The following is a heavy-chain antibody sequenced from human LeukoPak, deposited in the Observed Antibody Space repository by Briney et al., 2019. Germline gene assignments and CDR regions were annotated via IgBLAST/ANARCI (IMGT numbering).Heavy chain of an antibody. CDR1: GFVSGDYA. D-gene: IGHD6-13*01. V-gene: IGHV3-49*04. CDR2: IRGKAYGETT. CDR3: TRESGSRWYTTNWFDP. Sequence: GGSLRLSCTASGFVSGDYAMSWVRQAPGKGLEWVGLIRGKAYGETTEYAASVKGKFTISRDDSRSIAYLQMNNLKSEDTAIYYCTRESGSRWYTTNWFDPWGQGTLVTVSS. J-gene: IGHJ5*02.